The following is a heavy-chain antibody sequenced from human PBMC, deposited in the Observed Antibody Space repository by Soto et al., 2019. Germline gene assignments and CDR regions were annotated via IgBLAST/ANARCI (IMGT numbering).Heavy chain of an antibody. V-gene: IGHV4-30-2*01. Sequence: QLHLQESGSGLVKPSQTLSLTCAVSGGSISSGGYSWSWIRQPPGKGLNYIGYIYHSGSTYYNPSLKSRVTISVDRSKNQCSLKLSSVTAADTAVYYCARVRSGWGIDYWGQGTLVTVSS. CDR3: ARVRSGWGIDY. J-gene: IGHJ4*02. D-gene: IGHD6-19*01. CDR2: IYHSGST. CDR1: GGSISSGGYS.